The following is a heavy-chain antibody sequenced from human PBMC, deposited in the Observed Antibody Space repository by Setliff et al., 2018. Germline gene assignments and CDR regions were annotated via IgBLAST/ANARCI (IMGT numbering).Heavy chain of an antibody. V-gene: IGHV3-15*01. Sequence: GGSLRLSCAASGFTFSKAWMSWVRQAPGKGLEWVGRIKSKPDGGTIDYAAPVKGRLTISRDDSKNTLYLKMNSLKTEDTAVYYCTREASVDFWSGYPYYYYMDVWGKGTTVTVSS. CDR1: GFTFSKAW. D-gene: IGHD3-3*01. CDR3: TREASVDFWSGYPYYYYMDV. CDR2: IKSKPDGGTI. J-gene: IGHJ6*03.